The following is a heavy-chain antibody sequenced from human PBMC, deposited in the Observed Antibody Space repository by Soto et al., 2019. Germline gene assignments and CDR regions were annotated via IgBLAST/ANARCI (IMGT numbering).Heavy chain of an antibody. CDR1: GGSISSYY. D-gene: IGHD3-10*01. CDR2: IYYSGST. V-gene: IGHV4-59*08. J-gene: IGHJ6*02. CDR3: ARQGIVRVRGVEGYYGMDV. Sequence: PSETLSLTCTVSGGSISSYYWSWIRQPPGKGLEWIGYIYYSGSTNYNPPLKSRVTISVDTSKNQFSLKLSSVTAADTAVYYCARQGIVRVRGVEGYYGMDVWGQGTTVTVSS.